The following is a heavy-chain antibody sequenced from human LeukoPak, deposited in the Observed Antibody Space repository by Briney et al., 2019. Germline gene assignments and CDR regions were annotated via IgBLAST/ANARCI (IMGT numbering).Heavy chain of an antibody. Sequence: GASVKVSCKASGYTFTSYGISWVRQAPGQGLEGMGLISAYNGNTNYAQKLQGRVTMTTDTSTSTAYMELRSLRSADTAVYYCARDEGSRFGIAVAGTSYWGQGTLVTVSS. CDR2: ISAYNGNT. J-gene: IGHJ4*02. CDR1: GYTFTSYG. V-gene: IGHV1-18*04. CDR3: ARDEGSRFGIAVAGTSY. D-gene: IGHD6-19*01.